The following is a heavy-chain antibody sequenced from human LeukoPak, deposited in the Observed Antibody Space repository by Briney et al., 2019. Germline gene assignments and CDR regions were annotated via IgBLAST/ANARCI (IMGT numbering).Heavy chain of an antibody. D-gene: IGHD2-2*01. CDR2: INHSGST. CDR3: ARAVAAMLDY. CDR1: GGSFSGYY. Sequence: SETLSLTCAVYGGSFSGYYWSWIRQPPGKGLEWIGEINHSGSTNYNPSLKSRVTISVGTSKNQFSLKLSSVTAADTAVYYCARAVAAMLDYWGQGTLVTVSS. J-gene: IGHJ4*02. V-gene: IGHV4-34*01.